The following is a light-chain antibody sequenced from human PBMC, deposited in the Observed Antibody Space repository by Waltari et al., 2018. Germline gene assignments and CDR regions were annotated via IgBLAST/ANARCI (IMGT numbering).Light chain of an antibody. CDR3: QQFGVSPLYS. CDR1: QSVSDY. CDR2: GAS. J-gene: IGKJ2*03. V-gene: IGKV3-20*01. Sequence: EVVLTQSPGTLSLSPGESATLSCRASQSVSDYLAWYQHRPGQPPRLLIYGASTRATGISDRFSGSGSGTDFTLTITSLGPEDSAVYYCQQFGVSPLYSFGQGTRLEI.